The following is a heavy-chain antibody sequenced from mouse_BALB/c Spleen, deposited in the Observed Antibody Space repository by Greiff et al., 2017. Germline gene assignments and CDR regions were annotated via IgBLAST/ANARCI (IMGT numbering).Heavy chain of an antibody. CDR1: GFTFSSYA. CDR2: ISSGGST. J-gene: IGHJ4*01. CDR3: ARRGYGNYVDY. Sequence: EVQLQQSGGGLVKPGGSLKLSCAASGFTFSSYAMSWVRQTPEKRLEWVASISSGGSTYYPDSVKGRFTISRDNARNILYLQMSSLRSEDTAMYYCARRGYGNYVDYWGQGTSVTVSS. D-gene: IGHD2-1*01. V-gene: IGHV5-6-5*01.